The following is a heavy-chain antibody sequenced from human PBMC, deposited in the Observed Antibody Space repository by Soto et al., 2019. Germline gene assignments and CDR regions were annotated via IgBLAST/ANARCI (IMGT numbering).Heavy chain of an antibody. CDR2: ISSTAGTI. D-gene: IGHD3-16*01. V-gene: IGHV3-23*01. CDR1: EFNFIFYA. CDR3: ANWGKSGSDF. Sequence: GPHRHSYRASEFNFIFYAVSWVRQPPGKGLEWVAGISSTAGTIYYADPVKGRFTISRDNSKNTLYLQMDSLRAEDTAVYYCANWGKSGSDFWGQGTLVSVSS. J-gene: IGHJ4*02.